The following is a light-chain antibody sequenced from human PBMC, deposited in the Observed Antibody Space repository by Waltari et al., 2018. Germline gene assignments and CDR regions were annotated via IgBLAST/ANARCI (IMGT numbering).Light chain of an antibody. CDR2: SIN. Sequence: QTVVTQEPSVTVSPGGTVTPTCASSTGAVTSGFYPNWFQQKPGQAPRALIYSINQRHSWTPARFSGSLLGGKAALTLSSVQPEDEAVYYCLLYYGALDWIFGGGTNLTVL. V-gene: IGLV7-43*01. CDR1: TGAVTSGFY. CDR3: LLYYGALDWI. J-gene: IGLJ2*01.